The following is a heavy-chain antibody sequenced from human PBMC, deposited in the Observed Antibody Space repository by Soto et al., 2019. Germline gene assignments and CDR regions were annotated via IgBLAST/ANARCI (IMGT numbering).Heavy chain of an antibody. J-gene: IGHJ4*02. D-gene: IGHD1-26*01. CDR2: ISESGGST. Sequence: PGGSLRLSCAASGFTFSAYAMSWVRQAPGEGLEWVSSISESGGSTYYADSVKGRFTISRDNSKNTLYLQMNSLRAEDTAVYYCASPNHYIGTSRQTYYFDCWGQGTLVTVSS. CDR1: GFTFSAYA. V-gene: IGHV3-23*01. CDR3: ASPNHYIGTSRQTYYFDC.